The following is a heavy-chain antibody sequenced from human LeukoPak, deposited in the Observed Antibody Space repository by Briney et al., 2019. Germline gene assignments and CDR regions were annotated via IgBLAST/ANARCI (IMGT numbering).Heavy chain of an antibody. CDR3: ATDGSPPPLPGT. V-gene: IGHV1-18*01. D-gene: IGHD1-14*01. J-gene: IGHJ4*02. CDR1: GYTFSNCN. CDR2: INPYNGNT. Sequence: GASVKVSCKTSGYTFSNCNINWVRQAPGQGLEWMGWINPYNGNTNYAQNLQGRVTMTTDTSTGTAYMELRSLRSDDTTVYYCATDGSPPPLPGTWGQGTRPTVPS.